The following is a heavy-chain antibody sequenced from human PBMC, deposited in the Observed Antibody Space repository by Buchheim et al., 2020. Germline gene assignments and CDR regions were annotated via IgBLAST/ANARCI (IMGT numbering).Heavy chain of an antibody. CDR1: GFTFSNYA. CDR2: IIASGGGT. CDR3: AKDWLIGDWFFDL. J-gene: IGHJ2*01. Sequence: EVQLLESGGGLVQPGGSLRLSCTASGFTFSNYAMSWVRRAPGKGLEWVSSIIASGGGTFYADSVKGRFTISRDSAKNTLYLQMNSLRAEDMAVYYCAKDWLIGDWFFDLWGRGTL. V-gene: IGHV3-23*01. D-gene: IGHD7-27*01.